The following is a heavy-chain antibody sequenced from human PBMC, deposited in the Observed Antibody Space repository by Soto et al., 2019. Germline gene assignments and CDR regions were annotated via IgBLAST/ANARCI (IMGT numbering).Heavy chain of an antibody. CDR2: MLHSGTT. CDR3: AYSPGWYRHDL. CDR1: GDSISSPKW. V-gene: IGHV4-4*02. J-gene: IGHJ3*01. Sequence: QVQLQESGPGLVKPSGTLSLTCAVSGDSISSPKWWTWVRQPPGKGLEWIGDMLHSGTTNYNPSLKSRVTKSVDKSTNQFSLNLYSVTAADTAVYYCAYSPGWYRHDLWGPGTLVIVSS. D-gene: IGHD6-19*01.